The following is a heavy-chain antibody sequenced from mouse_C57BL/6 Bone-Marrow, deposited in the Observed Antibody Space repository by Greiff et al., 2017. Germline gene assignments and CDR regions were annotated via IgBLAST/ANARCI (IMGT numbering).Heavy chain of an antibody. CDR1: GYTFTSYT. J-gene: IGHJ3*01. V-gene: IGHV1-4*01. D-gene: IGHD3-2*02. CDR3: ARGGLRLPFAY. CDR2: INPSSGYT. Sequence: VQLQQSGAELARPGASVKMSCKASGYTFTSYTMHWVKQRPGQGLEWIGYINPSSGYTKYNQKFKDKATLTADKSSSTAYMQLSSLTSEYSAVYYCARGGLRLPFAYWGQGTLVTVSA.